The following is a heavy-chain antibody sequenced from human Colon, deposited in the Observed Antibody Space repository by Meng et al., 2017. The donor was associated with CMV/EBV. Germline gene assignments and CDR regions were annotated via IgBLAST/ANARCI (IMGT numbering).Heavy chain of an antibody. CDR1: GFTFSSYW. Sequence: GGSLRLSCAASGFTFSSYWMSWVRQAPGRGLEWVAIIKQDGSDKYFVDSVKGRFTISRDNAKNSVYLQMSSLRGEDTAVYYCATSRSIDYWGKGTLVTVSS. D-gene: IGHD2-2*01. CDR3: ATSRSIDY. CDR2: IKQDGSDK. J-gene: IGHJ4*02. V-gene: IGHV3-7*01.